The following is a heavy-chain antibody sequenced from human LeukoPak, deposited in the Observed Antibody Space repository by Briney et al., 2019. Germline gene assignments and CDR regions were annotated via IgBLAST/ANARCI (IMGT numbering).Heavy chain of an antibody. Sequence: GGSLRLSCAASGFTFSSYAMHWVRQAPGKGLEWVAVISYDGSNKYYADSVKGRFTISRDNSKNTLYLQMNSLRAEDTAVYYCAGEHPTYGDYDYWGQGTLVTVSS. D-gene: IGHD4-17*01. CDR2: ISYDGSNK. V-gene: IGHV3-30-3*01. CDR3: AGEHPTYGDYDY. J-gene: IGHJ4*02. CDR1: GFTFSSYA.